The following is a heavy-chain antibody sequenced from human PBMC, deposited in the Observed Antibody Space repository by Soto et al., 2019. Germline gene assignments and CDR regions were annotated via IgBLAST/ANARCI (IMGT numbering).Heavy chain of an antibody. CDR3: ARDFFDSSDYTTNWFDP. J-gene: IGHJ5*02. Sequence: SETLSLTCSVSGGSISNSRFYWAWIRQPPGEGLEWIGSIYHTGNAYYNPSLKSRVTISVDTSKNQFSLKLTSVTAADAALYYCARDFFDSSDYTTNWFDPWGQGTLVTVSS. CDR2: IYHTGNA. CDR1: GGSISNSRFY. D-gene: IGHD3-22*01. V-gene: IGHV4-39*01.